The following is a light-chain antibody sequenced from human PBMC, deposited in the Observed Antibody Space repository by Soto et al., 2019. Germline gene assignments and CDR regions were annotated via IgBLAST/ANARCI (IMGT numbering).Light chain of an antibody. J-gene: IGKJ2*01. CDR2: GAS. V-gene: IGKV3-20*01. CDR3: QQYGSSPNT. CDR1: QSVSSSY. Sequence: EIVLTQSPGTLSLSPGERATLSCRASQSVSSSYLARYQQKPGQAPRLLIYGASSRATGIPDRFSGSGSGTDFTLTTIRLEPEVFAVYYCQQYGSSPNTFGQGTKLEIK.